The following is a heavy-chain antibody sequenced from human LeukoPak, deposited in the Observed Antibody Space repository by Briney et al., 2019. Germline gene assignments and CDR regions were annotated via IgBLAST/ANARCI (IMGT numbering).Heavy chain of an antibody. Sequence: SETLSLTCTVSGGSISTYYWSWIRRPPGKGLEWIAYIHASGPTNYNPSLKSRITISVDTSKNQFSLKLSSVTAADTAVYYCARESLGSTSQKDYWGQGTLVTVSS. CDR2: IHASGPT. CDR1: GGSISTYY. J-gene: IGHJ4*02. D-gene: IGHD2-2*01. V-gene: IGHV4-4*09. CDR3: ARESLGSTSQKDY.